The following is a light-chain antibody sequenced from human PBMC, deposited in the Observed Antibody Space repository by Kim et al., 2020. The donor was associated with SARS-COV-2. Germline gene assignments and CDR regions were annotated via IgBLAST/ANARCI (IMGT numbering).Light chain of an antibody. J-gene: IGKJ1*01. CDR1: QTVNSY. Sequence: WSLGERATLSCRASQTVNSYLAWYQQKPGQAPRLLIYDASNRATGVPARFSGRGSGTDFTLSISSLEPEDFAVYYCQQRGNWPPTFGQGTKVDIK. CDR3: QQRGNWPPT. V-gene: IGKV3-11*01. CDR2: DAS.